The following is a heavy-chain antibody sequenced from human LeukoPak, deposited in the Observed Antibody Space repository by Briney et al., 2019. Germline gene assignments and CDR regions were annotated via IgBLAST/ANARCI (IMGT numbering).Heavy chain of an antibody. CDR2: ISAYNGNT. CDR3: ARESKYSSSWYDNFDY. Sequence: GASVKVSCKASGYTFTSYDINWVRQATGQGLEWMGWISAYNGNTNYAQKLQGRVTMTTDTSTSTAYMELRSLRSDDTAVYYCARESKYSSSWYDNFDYWGQGTLVTVSS. CDR1: GYTFTSYD. V-gene: IGHV1-18*01. J-gene: IGHJ4*02. D-gene: IGHD6-13*01.